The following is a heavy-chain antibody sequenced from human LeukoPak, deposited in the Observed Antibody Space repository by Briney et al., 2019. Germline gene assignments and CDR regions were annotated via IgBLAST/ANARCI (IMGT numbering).Heavy chain of an antibody. Sequence: PGGSLRLSSAASGFTVSSNYMSWVRQAPGKGLEWVSVIYSGGSTYYADSVKGRFTISRDNSKNTLYLQMNSLRAEDTAVYYCARDPPYIVGATNGMDVWGQGTTVTVSS. D-gene: IGHD1-26*01. CDR1: GFTVSSNY. CDR3: ARDPPYIVGATNGMDV. J-gene: IGHJ6*02. V-gene: IGHV3-53*01. CDR2: IYSGGST.